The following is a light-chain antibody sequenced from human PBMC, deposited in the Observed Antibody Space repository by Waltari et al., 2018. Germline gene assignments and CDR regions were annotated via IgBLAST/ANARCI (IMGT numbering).Light chain of an antibody. CDR2: TVS. CDR1: QGVGNN. V-gene: IGKV1-6*01. J-gene: IGKJ2*01. CDR3: LQDHTYPHT. Sequence: AIQMTQSPASLSASVGDSVPITCRASQGVGNNLPWYQQKPGKAPKLLIYTVSTLQTGVPSRFSGSGSGTAFTLTISSLHPEDFATYYCLQDHTYPHTFGQGTKLEIK.